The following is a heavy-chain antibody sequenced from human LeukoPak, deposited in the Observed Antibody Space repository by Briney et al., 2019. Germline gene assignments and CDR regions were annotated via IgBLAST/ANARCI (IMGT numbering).Heavy chain of an antibody. CDR3: ARRSSGWYTLDY. CDR2: IIPIFGTA. D-gene: IGHD6-19*01. Sequence: SVKVSCKASGGTFSSYAISWVRQAPGQGLEWMGGIIPIFGTANYAQKFQGRVTITADESTSTAYMEPSSLRSEDTAVYYCARRSSGWYTLDYWGQGTLVTVSS. CDR1: GGTFSSYA. V-gene: IGHV1-69*01. J-gene: IGHJ4*02.